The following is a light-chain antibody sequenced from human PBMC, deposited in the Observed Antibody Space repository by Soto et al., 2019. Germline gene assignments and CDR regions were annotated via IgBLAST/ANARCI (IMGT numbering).Light chain of an antibody. CDR1: QSISSY. J-gene: IGKJ5*01. CDR2: AAS. V-gene: IGKV1-39*01. Sequence: DIQMTQSPSSLSASGGDRVTITCRASQSISSYLNWYQQKPGKAPKLLIYAASNLQSGVPSRFSGSGSGTDFTLTISSLQPEDFATYYCQQSYSTPPTFGQGTRLEIK. CDR3: QQSYSTPPT.